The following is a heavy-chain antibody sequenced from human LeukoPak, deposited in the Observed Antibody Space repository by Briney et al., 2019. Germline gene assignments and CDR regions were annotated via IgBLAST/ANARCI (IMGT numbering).Heavy chain of an antibody. J-gene: IGHJ4*02. CDR3: ARDQTGSMGIAARGGGFDY. CDR2: IYHSGST. CDR1: GYSISSGYY. Sequence: SETLSLTCAVSGYSISSGYYWGWIRQPPGKGLEWIGSIYHSGSTYYNPSLKSRVTISVDTSKNQFSLKLSSVTAADTAVYYCARDQTGSMGIAARGGGFDYWGQGTLVTVSS. D-gene: IGHD6-6*01. V-gene: IGHV4-38-2*02.